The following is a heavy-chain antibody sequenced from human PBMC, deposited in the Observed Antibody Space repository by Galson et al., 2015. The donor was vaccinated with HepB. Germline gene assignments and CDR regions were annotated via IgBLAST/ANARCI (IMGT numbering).Heavy chain of an antibody. D-gene: IGHD6-13*01. CDR2: IWFDGSNK. J-gene: IGHJ3*02. CDR3: ARSPSSSWGDGFDI. CDR1: GFTFSTYG. Sequence: SLRLSCAASGFTFSTYGMHWVRQAPGNGLEWVAVIWFDGSNKDCLDSVRGRFTISRDNSKNMLFLEMNSLRDEDTATYYCARSPSSSWGDGFDIWGQGTMVTVSS. V-gene: IGHV3-33*01.